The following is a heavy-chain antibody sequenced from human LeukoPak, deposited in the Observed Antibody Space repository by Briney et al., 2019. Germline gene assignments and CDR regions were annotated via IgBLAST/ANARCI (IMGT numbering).Heavy chain of an antibody. CDR3: ARKRPLWSGYSDLIYYFDY. Sequence: GGSLRLSCAASGFTFSSYAMSWVRQAPGKGLEWVSAISGSGGSTYYADSVKGRFTISRDNSKNTLYLQMNSLRAEDTAVYYCARKRPLWSGYSDLIYYFDYWGQGTLVTVSS. J-gene: IGHJ4*02. CDR2: ISGSGGST. V-gene: IGHV3-23*01. CDR1: GFTFSSYA. D-gene: IGHD3-3*01.